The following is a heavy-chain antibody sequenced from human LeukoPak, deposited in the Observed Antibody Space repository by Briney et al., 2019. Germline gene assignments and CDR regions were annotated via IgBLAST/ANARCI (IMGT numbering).Heavy chain of an antibody. CDR3: AKDRKECLE. CDR2: ISDNGSKI. CDR1: GFTFSSYA. D-gene: IGHD3-3*01. Sequence: GGSLRLSCSASGFTFSSYAMSWVRQAPGKGPEWVSAISDNGSKIYYADSVRGRFTITRDNSKNTLYLQMDSLRAEDTAVYYCAKDRKECLEWGQGTLVTVSS. J-gene: IGHJ4*02. V-gene: IGHV3-23*01.